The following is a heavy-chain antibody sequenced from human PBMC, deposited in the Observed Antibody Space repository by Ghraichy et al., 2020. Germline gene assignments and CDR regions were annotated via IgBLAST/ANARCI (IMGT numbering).Heavy chain of an antibody. V-gene: IGHV3-48*01. CDR1: GFSFSSYS. CDR3: ARGSTVVRYYYYDGMDV. Sequence: GGSLRLSCIGSGFSFSSYSMNWVRQAPGKGLEWVSYITASSRFISYADSVKGRFTVSRDNGQNTLYLQVNSLRAEDTALYFCARGSTVVRYYYYDGMDVWGQGTTVTVSS. D-gene: IGHD4-23*01. CDR2: ITASSRFI. J-gene: IGHJ6*02.